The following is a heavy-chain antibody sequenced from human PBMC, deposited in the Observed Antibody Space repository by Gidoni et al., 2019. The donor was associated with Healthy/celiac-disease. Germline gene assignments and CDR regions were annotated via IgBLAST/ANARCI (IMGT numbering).Heavy chain of an antibody. CDR3: ARHDSSGYYPDY. Sequence: QVQLQESGPGLVKPSQTLSLTCPVSGGSISSGDYYWSWIRQPPGKGLEWIGYIYYSGSTYYNPSLKSRVTISVDTSRNQLSLRLSSVTAADTAVYYCARHDSSGYYPDYWGQGTLVTVSS. V-gene: IGHV4-30-4*01. J-gene: IGHJ4*02. D-gene: IGHD3-22*01. CDR1: GGSISSGDYY. CDR2: IYYSGST.